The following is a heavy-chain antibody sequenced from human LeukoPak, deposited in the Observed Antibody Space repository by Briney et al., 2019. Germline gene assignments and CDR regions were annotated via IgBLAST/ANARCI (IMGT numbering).Heavy chain of an antibody. V-gene: IGHV3-9*01. CDR2: ISWNSGSI. CDR3: AKDRLGTYYYYGMDV. D-gene: IGHD7-27*01. CDR1: GFTFDDYA. Sequence: GRSLRLSCAASGFTFDDYAMHWVRQAPGRGLEWVSGISWNSGSIGYADSVKGRFTISRDNAKNSLYPQMNSLRAEDTALYYCAKDRLGTYYYYGMDVWGQGTTVTASS. J-gene: IGHJ6*02.